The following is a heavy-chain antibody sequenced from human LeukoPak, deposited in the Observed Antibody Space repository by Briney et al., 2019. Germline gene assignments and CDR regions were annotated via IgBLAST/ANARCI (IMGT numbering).Heavy chain of an antibody. CDR2: ISGSGGST. CDR3: AKGGYCSGGSCYGWDY. Sequence: PGGSLRLSCAASGFSFSNSWMHWVRQAPGKGLEWVSAISGSGGSTYYADSVKGRFTISRDNSKNTLYLQMNSLRAEDTAVYYCAKGGYCSGGSCYGWDYWGQGTLVTVSS. CDR1: GFSFSNSW. D-gene: IGHD2-15*01. V-gene: IGHV3-23*01. J-gene: IGHJ4*02.